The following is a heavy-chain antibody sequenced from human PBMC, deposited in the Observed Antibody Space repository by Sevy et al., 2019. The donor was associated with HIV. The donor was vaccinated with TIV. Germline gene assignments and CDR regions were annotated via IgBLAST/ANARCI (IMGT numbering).Heavy chain of an antibody. CDR1: GFTFSSYG. D-gene: IGHD1-1*01. CDR2: ISYDGSNK. CDR3: AKWNHHEGAFDI. Sequence: GGSLRLSCAASGFTFSSYGMHWVRQAPGKGLEWVAVISYDGSNKYYADSVKVRFTISRDNSKNTLYLQMNSLRAEDTAVYYCAKWNHHEGAFDIWGQGTMVTVSS. J-gene: IGHJ3*02. V-gene: IGHV3-30*18.